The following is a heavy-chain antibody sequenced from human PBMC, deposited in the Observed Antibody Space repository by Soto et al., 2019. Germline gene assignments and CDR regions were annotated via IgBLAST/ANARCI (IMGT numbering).Heavy chain of an antibody. CDR3: ARYVSIAARPAGDYYYYYCRGG. J-gene: IGHJ6*01. V-gene: IGHV5-51*01. Sequence: GESLKISCKGSGYSFTSYWIGWVRQIPLKRLYWMGIIYPGDSDTRYSPSFQVHVTISTDKSISTAYLQWSSLKASDTATYYCARYVSIAARPAGDYYYYYCRGGWGRGTTGAVGS. D-gene: IGHD6-6*01. CDR1: GYSFTSYW. CDR2: IYPGDSDT.